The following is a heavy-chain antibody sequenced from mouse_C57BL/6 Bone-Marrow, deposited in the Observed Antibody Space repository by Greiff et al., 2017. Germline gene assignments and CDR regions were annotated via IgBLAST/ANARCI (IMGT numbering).Heavy chain of an antibody. Sequence: EVMLVESGGGLVKPGGSLKLSCAASGFTFSDYGMHWVRQAPEKGLEWVAYISSGSSTIYYADTVKGRFTLSRDNAKNTLFLQMTSLRSEDTAMYYWASDGHDCGSSHWYFDVWGTGTTVTVSS. V-gene: IGHV5-17*01. J-gene: IGHJ1*03. CDR1: GFTFSDYG. D-gene: IGHD1-1*01. CDR3: ASDGHDCGSSHWYFDV. CDR2: ISSGSSTI.